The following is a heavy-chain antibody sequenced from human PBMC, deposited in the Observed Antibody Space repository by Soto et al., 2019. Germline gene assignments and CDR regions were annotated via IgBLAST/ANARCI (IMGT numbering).Heavy chain of an antibody. CDR3: AREDGAAAAPPFDI. Sequence: QVQLQESGPGLVKPSQTLSLTCTVSGGSISSGGYYWSWIRQHPGKGLEWIGYIYYSGSTYYNPSLKSRVTISVDTSKNQFSLKLSSVTAAVTAVYYCAREDGAAAAPPFDIWGQGTMVTVSS. CDR1: GGSISSGGYY. J-gene: IGHJ3*02. D-gene: IGHD6-13*01. CDR2: IYYSGST. V-gene: IGHV4-31*03.